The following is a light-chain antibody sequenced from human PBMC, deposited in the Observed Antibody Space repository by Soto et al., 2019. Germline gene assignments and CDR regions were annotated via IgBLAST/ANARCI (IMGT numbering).Light chain of an antibody. V-gene: IGKV3-20*01. CDR3: HQYGGSPLT. J-gene: IGKJ4*01. CDR1: QSVSRNF. CDR2: GAS. Sequence: ENVLTQSPGTLSLSPGERATLSCRASQSVSRNFLAWYRQKPGQAPRLLIFGASTRATGIPDRFSGSGSGTDFTITIRTLEHEDFAVYSCHQYGGSPLTFGRGTMVEIK.